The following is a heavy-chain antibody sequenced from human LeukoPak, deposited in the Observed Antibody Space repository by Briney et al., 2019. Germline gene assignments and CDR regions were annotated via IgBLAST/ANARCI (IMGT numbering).Heavy chain of an antibody. CDR1: GFTFDDYA. CDR3: AKDAITVVRGPQGAFNI. CDR2: ISWNSGSI. Sequence: PGGSLRLSCAASGFTFDDYAMHWVRQAPGKGLEWVSGISWNSGSIGYADSVKGRFTISRDNAKNSLYLQMNSLRAEDTALYYCAKDAITVVRGPQGAFNIWGQGTMVTVSS. J-gene: IGHJ3*02. V-gene: IGHV3-9*01. D-gene: IGHD3-10*01.